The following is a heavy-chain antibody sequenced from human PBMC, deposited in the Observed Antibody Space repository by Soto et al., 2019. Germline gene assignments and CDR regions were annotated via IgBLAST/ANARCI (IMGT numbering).Heavy chain of an antibody. J-gene: IGHJ6*03. V-gene: IGHV1-8*01. Sequence: ASVKVSCKASGYTFTSYDINWVRQATGQGLEWMGWMNPNSGNTGYAQKFQGRVTMTRNTSISTAYMELSSLRSEDTAVYYCARGGDTLLWFGELSLYMDVWGKGTTVTVSS. CDR3: ARGGDTLLWFGELSLYMDV. CDR2: MNPNSGNT. D-gene: IGHD3-10*01. CDR1: GYTFTSYD.